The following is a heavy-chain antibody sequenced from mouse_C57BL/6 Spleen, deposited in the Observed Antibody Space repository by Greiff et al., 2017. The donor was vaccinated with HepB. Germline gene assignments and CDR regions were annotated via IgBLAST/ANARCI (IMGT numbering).Heavy chain of an antibody. CDR3: APSTAQAMDY. CDR2: IYPGSGNT. V-gene: IGHV1-76*01. Sequence: VQLQESGAELVRPGASVKLSCKASGYTFTDYYINWVKQRPGQGLEWIARIYPGSGNTYYNEKFKGKATLTAEKSSSTAYMQLSSLTSEDSAVYFCAPSTAQAMDYWGQGTSVTVSS. D-gene: IGHD3-2*02. CDR1: GYTFTDYY. J-gene: IGHJ4*01.